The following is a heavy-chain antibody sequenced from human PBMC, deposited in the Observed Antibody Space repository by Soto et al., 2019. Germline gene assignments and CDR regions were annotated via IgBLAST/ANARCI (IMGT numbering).Heavy chain of an antibody. CDR1: GYTFTSYG. J-gene: IGHJ5*02. V-gene: IGHV1-18*01. D-gene: IGHD5-12*01. CDR3: ARWGRTIYSGYDGNWFDP. CDR2: ISAYNGNT. Sequence: QVQLVQSGAEVKKPGASVKVSCKASGYTFTSYGISWVRQAPGQGLEGMGWISAYNGNTNYAQTLQGRVTMTTDTATSTAYMELRSLRSDDTAVYYCARWGRTIYSGYDGNWFDPWGQGTLVTVSS.